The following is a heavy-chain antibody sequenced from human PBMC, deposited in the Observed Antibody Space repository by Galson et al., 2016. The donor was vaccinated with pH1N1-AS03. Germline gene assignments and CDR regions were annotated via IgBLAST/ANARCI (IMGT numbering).Heavy chain of an antibody. V-gene: IGHV4-34*10. Sequence: ETLSLTCTVSRGSFGGAYWTWIRQPPGKGLEWIGEIIIGRGIPPTYNPSLKSRVSMSVDTSKNQLSLELNSVTAADTAVYYLATSLNSGMHSYLPTDAFVTLGQGTMVIVSS. CDR2: IIIGRGIPP. J-gene: IGHJ3*02. D-gene: IGHD1-26*01. CDR1: RGSFGGAY. CDR3: ATSLNSGMHSYLPTDAFVT.